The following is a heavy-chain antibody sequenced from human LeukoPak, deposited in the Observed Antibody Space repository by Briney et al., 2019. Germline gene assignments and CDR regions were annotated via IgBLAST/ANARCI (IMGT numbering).Heavy chain of an antibody. CDR1: GYTFTSYG. V-gene: IGHV1-18*01. Sequence: GASVKVSCKASGYTFTSYGISWVRQAPGQGLEWMGWISAYNGNTNYAQKLQGRVTMTTDTSTSTAYLELRSLRSDDTAVYYCARDGMHSVAVAGTEFDYWGQGTLVTVSS. D-gene: IGHD6-19*01. CDR2: ISAYNGNT. CDR3: ARDGMHSVAVAGTEFDY. J-gene: IGHJ4*02.